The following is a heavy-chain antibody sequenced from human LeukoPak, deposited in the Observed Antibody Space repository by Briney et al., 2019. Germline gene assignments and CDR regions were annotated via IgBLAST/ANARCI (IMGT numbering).Heavy chain of an antibody. D-gene: IGHD2-2*01. J-gene: IGHJ4*02. CDR2: IYHSGST. CDR1: GGSISSSNW. CDR3: ARSIPPFQLHTQPHFDY. Sequence: SETLSLTCAVSGGSISSSNWWIWVRQPPGKGLEWIGEIYHSGSTNYNPSLKSRVTISVDTSKNQFSLKLSSVTAADTAVYYCARSIPPFQLHTQPHFDYWGQGTRVTVSS. V-gene: IGHV4-4*02.